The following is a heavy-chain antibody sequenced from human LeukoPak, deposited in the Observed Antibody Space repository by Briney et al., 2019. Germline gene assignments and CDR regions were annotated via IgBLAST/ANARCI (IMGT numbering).Heavy chain of an antibody. D-gene: IGHD4-17*01. J-gene: IGHJ6*02. Sequence: GGSLRLSCAASGFPFSTYAMIWVRHAPGRSLEWVSAVTGNSGYIYYADSVKGRFTISRDNSKNMFYVQINSLRPEDTAVYYCARGFPYDDPTEGYYYLMDVWGQGTTVTVSS. V-gene: IGHV3-23*01. CDR2: VTGNSGYI. CDR1: GFPFSTYA. CDR3: ARGFPYDDPTEGYYYLMDV.